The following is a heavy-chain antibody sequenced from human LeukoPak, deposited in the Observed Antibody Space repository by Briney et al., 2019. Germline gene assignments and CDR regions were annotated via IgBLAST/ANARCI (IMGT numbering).Heavy chain of an antibody. CDR1: GFIFSRYN. Sequence: GGSLRLPCAASGFIFSRYNMNWVRQAPGKGLEWVSSISSSSTYIYYADSVKGRFTISRDNAKNSLFLEMNSLRAEGTAVYCCARGVRGSTASFDSWGQGTLVTVSS. D-gene: IGHD2-15*01. CDR2: ISSSSTYI. J-gene: IGHJ4*02. CDR3: ARGVRGSTASFDS. V-gene: IGHV3-21*01.